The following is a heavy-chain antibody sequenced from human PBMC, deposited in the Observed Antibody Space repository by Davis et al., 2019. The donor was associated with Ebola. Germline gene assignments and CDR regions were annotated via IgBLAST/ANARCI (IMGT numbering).Heavy chain of an antibody. CDR2: ISNGRNVI. D-gene: IGHD4-17*01. Sequence: GESLKISCAASGFTFIDYNINWVRQAPGKGLEWVSYISNGRNVIYYADSVKGRFTISRDNSKNTLYLQMNSLRPEDTAVYYCARSPARVIYGDGPDYWGQGTLVTVSS. CDR3: ARSPARVIYGDGPDY. CDR1: GFTFIDYN. J-gene: IGHJ4*02. V-gene: IGHV3-21*05.